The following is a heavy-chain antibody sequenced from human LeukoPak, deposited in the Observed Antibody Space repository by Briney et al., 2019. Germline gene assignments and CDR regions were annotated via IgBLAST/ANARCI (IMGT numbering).Heavy chain of an antibody. J-gene: IGHJ4*02. CDR2: ISGSGGST. V-gene: IGHV3-23*01. CDR3: AKGLTSSSRLFDY. D-gene: IGHD6-13*01. CDR1: GFTFSSYA. Sequence: GGSLRLSCAASGFTFSSYAMSRVRQAPGKGLEWVSAISGSGGSTYYADSVKGRFTISRDNSKNTLYLQMNSLRAEDTAVYYCAKGLTSSSRLFDYWGQGTLVTVSS.